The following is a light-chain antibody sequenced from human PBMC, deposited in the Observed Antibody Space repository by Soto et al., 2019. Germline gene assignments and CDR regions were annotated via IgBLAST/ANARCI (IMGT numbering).Light chain of an antibody. CDR3: QQYGRSPLLYT. V-gene: IGKV3-20*01. CDR2: GAS. Sequence: ENVLTQSPGTLSLSPGERATLSCRASQGVTSNFLAWYQQKPGQAPRLLIYGASTRAAGVPDRFSGSGSGTDFTLTIIGLEPEDFAVYYCQQYGRSPLLYTFGQGTKL. CDR1: QGVTSNF. J-gene: IGKJ2*01.